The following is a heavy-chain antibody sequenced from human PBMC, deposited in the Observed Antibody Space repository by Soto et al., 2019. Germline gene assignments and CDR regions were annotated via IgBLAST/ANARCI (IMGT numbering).Heavy chain of an antibody. Sequence: SSETLSLTCAFYCGSFIGYYWSWIRQPPGKGLEWIGEINHSGSTNYNPSLKSRVTISVDTSKNQFSLKLTSVTSADTAVYFCARGAPRPRDVPTYFHFWGQGTLVTVSS. V-gene: IGHV4-34*01. CDR2: INHSGST. CDR3: ARGAPRPRDVPTYFHF. J-gene: IGHJ4*02. CDR1: CGSFIGYY.